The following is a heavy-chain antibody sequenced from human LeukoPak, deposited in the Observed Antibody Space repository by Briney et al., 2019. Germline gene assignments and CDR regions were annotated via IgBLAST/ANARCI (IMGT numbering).Heavy chain of an antibody. V-gene: IGHV4-39*07. Sequence: TSETLSLTCTVSGGSISSSSYYWGWIRQPPGKGLEWIGSIYDSGSTYYNPSLKSRVTISVDTSKNQFSLKLSSVTAADTAVYYCAREFRKGWDWFDPWGQGTLVTVSS. J-gene: IGHJ5*02. CDR3: AREFRKGWDWFDP. CDR2: IYDSGST. CDR1: GGSISSSSYY. D-gene: IGHD1-26*01.